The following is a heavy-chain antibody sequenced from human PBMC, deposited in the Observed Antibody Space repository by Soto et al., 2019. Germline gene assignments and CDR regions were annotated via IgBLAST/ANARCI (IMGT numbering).Heavy chain of an antibody. CDR3: AREGGDLNWFDP. J-gene: IGHJ5*02. CDR1: GFTFSSYS. V-gene: IGHV3-48*01. CDR2: ISSSSNTI. D-gene: IGHD4-17*01. Sequence: EVQLVESEGGLVQPGGSLRLSCAASGFTFSSYSMNWVRQAPGKGLEWVSYISSSSNTIYYADSVKGRFTISRDNAKNSLYLQMNSLRAEDTAVYYCAREGGDLNWFDPWGQGTLVTVSS.